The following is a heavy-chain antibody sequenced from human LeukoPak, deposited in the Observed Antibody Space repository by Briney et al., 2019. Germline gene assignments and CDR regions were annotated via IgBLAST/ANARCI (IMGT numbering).Heavy chain of an antibody. J-gene: IGHJ6*03. CDR2: IYYSGST. CDR3: AREGRILSYYMDV. Sequence: PSETLSLTCTVSGGSISSYYWSWIRQPPGKGLEWIGYIYYSGSTNYNPSLKSRVTISVDTSKNQFSLKLSSVTAADTAVYYCAREGRILSYYMDVWGKGTTVTVSS. CDR1: GGSISSYY. D-gene: IGHD2-15*01. V-gene: IGHV4-59*01.